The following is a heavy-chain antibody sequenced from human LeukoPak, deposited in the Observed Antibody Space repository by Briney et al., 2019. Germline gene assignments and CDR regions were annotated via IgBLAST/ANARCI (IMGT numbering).Heavy chain of an antibody. CDR1: GGSISSGSYY. CDR2: IYTSGST. V-gene: IGHV4-61*02. D-gene: IGHD2-15*01. CDR3: ARESPPVVWYMDV. Sequence: PSQTLSLTCTVSGGSISSGSYYWSWLRQPAGKGLEWIGRIYTSGSTNYNPSLKSRVTISVDTSKNQFSLKLSSVTAADTAVYYCARESPPVVWYMDVWGKGTTVTVSS. J-gene: IGHJ6*03.